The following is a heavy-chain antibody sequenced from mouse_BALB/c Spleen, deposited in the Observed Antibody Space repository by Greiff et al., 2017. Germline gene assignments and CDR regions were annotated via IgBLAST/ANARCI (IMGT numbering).Heavy chain of an antibody. Sequence: VQLQQSGAELVRPGTSVKISCKASGYTFTNYWLGWVKQRPGHGLEWIGDIYPGGGYTNYNEKFKGKATLTADTSSSTAYMQLSSLTSEDSAVYFCARGDYRYDGGYWYFDVWGAGTTVTVSS. D-gene: IGHD2-14*01. CDR3: ARGDYRYDGGYWYFDV. V-gene: IGHV1-63*02. CDR2: IYPGGGYT. CDR1: GYTFTNYW. J-gene: IGHJ1*01.